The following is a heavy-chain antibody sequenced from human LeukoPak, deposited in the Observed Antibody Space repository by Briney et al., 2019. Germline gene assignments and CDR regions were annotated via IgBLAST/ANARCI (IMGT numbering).Heavy chain of an antibody. J-gene: IGHJ4*02. CDR3: ASDYGSGSSTPTMYLDY. CDR1: GFTFSSYG. D-gene: IGHD3-10*01. Sequence: GRSLRLSCAASGFTFSSYGMHWVRQAPGKGLEWVAVIWYDGSNKYYAASVKGRFTISRDNSKNTLYLQMNSLRAEDTAVYYCASDYGSGSSTPTMYLDYWGQGTLVTVSS. CDR2: IWYDGSNK. V-gene: IGHV3-33*01.